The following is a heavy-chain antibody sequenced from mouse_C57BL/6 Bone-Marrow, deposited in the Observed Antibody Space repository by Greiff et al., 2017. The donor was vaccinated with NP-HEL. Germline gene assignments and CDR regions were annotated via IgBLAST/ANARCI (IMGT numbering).Heavy chain of an antibody. V-gene: IGHV1-72*01. CDR1: GYTFTSYW. CDR3: ARSAQATVDD. Sequence: QVHVMQSGAELVKPGASVKLSCKASGYTFTSYWMPWVQQRPGRGLEWVGTIDPNSGGTYYTEKFKGKATLTVDKPTSTTYMQLSSLTSEDSAVYYCARSAQATVDDWGQGTTLTVSS. D-gene: IGHD3-2*02. J-gene: IGHJ2*01. CDR2: IDPNSGGT.